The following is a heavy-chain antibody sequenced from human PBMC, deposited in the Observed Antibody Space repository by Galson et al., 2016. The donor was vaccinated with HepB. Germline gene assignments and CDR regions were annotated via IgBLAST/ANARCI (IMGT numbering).Heavy chain of an antibody. CDR1: GFTFGDYA. J-gene: IGHJ4*02. Sequence: SLRLSCATSGFTFGDYAVNWFRQAPGKGLEWIGFIRSKAYGGPIEYAASVQGRFSISRDDSRSVAYLQMNSLRTEDTAVYYCARAKEGDFWRAHAYYFDYWGQGTLVTVSS. D-gene: IGHD3-3*01. CDR2: IRSKAYGGPI. CDR3: ARAKEGDFWRAHAYYFDY. V-gene: IGHV3-49*03.